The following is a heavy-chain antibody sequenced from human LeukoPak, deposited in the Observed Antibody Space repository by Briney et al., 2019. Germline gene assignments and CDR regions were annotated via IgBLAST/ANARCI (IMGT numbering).Heavy chain of an antibody. CDR1: GFTFSSYS. CDR2: ISSGSGDI. V-gene: IGHV3-21*01. CDR3: ASPYGSGKDYFHY. D-gene: IGHD3-10*01. Sequence: GGFLRLSCAASGFTFSSYSMNWVGQAPGKGLEWVSSISSGSGDIYYADSVKGRFTISRDNAKNSLYLQMNSLRAEDTAVYYCASPYGSGKDYFHYWGQGTLVTVSS. J-gene: IGHJ4*02.